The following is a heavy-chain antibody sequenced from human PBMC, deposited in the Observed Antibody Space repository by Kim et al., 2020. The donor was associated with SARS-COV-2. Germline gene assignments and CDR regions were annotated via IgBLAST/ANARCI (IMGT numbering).Heavy chain of an antibody. CDR2: INHSGST. Sequence: SETLSLTCAVYGGSFSGYYWSWIRQPPGKGLEWIGEINHSGSTNYNPSLKSRVTISVDTSKIQFSLKLSSVTAADTAVYYCARGRQYNIAVAGTLRNYYYYMDVWGKGTTVTVSS. D-gene: IGHD6-19*01. J-gene: IGHJ6*03. CDR1: GGSFSGYY. V-gene: IGHV4-34*01. CDR3: ARGRQYNIAVAGTLRNYYYYMDV.